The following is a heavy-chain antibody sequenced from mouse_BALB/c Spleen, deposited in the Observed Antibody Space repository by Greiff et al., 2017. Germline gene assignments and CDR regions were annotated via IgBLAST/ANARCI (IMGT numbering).Heavy chain of an antibody. CDR1: GFSLTSYG. V-gene: IGHV2-9*02. CDR3: ARGRDHFDY. J-gene: IGHJ2*01. CDR2: IWAGGST. Sequence: VKVVESGPGLVAPSQSLSITCTVSGFSLTSYGVHWVRQPPGKGLEWLGVIWAGGSTNYNSALMSRLSISKDNSKSQVFLKMNSLQTDDTAMYYCARGRDHFDYWGQGTTLTVSS.